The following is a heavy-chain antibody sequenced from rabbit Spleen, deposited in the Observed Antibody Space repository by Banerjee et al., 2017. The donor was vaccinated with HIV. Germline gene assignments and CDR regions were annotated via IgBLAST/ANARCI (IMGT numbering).Heavy chain of an antibody. CDR1: GVSFSFNSY. D-gene: IGHD1-1*01. J-gene: IGHJ6*01. V-gene: IGHV1S40*01. CDR2: IDIGSSGFT. Sequence: QSFEESGGDLVKPGASLTLPCTASGVSFSFNSYMCWVRQAPGKGLEWIACIDIGSSGFTYFASWAKGRFTFSKTSSTTVTLQMTSLTAADTATYCCARDTSSSFSSYGMDLWGPGTLVTVS. CDR3: ARDTSSSFSSYGMDL.